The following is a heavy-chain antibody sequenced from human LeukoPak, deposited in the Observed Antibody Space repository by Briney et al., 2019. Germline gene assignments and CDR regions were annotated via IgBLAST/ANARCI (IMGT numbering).Heavy chain of an antibody. Sequence: SVKVSCKASGGTFSSYAISWVRQAPGQGLEWMGRIIPILGIANYAQKFQGRVTITADKSTSTAYMELSSLRSDDTAVYYCARKRGLAATNWFDPWGQGTLVTVSS. V-gene: IGHV1-69*04. CDR2: IIPILGIA. CDR3: ARKRGLAATNWFDP. CDR1: GGTFSSYA. J-gene: IGHJ5*02.